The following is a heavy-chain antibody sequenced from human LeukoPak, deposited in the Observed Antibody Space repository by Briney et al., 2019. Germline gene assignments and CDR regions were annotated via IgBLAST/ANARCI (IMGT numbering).Heavy chain of an antibody. CDR3: AKEAVAGAIDY. J-gene: IGHJ4*02. D-gene: IGHD6-19*01. V-gene: IGHV3-74*01. Sequence: GGSLRLSCAASGFPFNSFWMHWVRQAPGKGLVWVSDMNEYSTTIRYADSVKGRFTISRDNAKNSLYLQMNSLRAEDTALYYCAKEAVAGAIDYWGQGTLVTVSS. CDR1: GFPFNSFW. CDR2: MNEYSTTI.